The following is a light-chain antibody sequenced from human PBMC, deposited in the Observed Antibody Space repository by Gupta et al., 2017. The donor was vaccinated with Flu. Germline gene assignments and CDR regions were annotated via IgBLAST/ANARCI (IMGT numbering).Light chain of an antibody. Sequence: IVMSPSPVTLSVCPGERVTLSCRASRSVSRNLAWYQQKPGQAPRLLIYGALTRATGIPDRFSGSGSGTEFTLTISSLESEDSAVYYCQQYNDWPTLPFGQGTKVEIK. CDR3: QQYNDWPTLP. CDR1: RSVSRN. V-gene: IGKV3-15*01. CDR2: GAL. J-gene: IGKJ1*01.